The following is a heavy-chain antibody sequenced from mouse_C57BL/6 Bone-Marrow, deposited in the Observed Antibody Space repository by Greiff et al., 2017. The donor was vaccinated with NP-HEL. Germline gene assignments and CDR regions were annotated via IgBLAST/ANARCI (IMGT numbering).Heavy chain of an antibody. CDR2: IYPRSGNT. V-gene: IGHV1-81*01. CDR3: AREDYYGSSYGFAY. Sequence: QQSGAELARPGASVKLSCKASGYTFTSYGISWVKQRTGQGLEWIGEIYPRSGNTYYNEKFKGKATLTADKSSSTAYMELRSLTSEDSAVYFCAREDYYGSSYGFAYWGQGTLVTVSA. J-gene: IGHJ3*01. CDR1: GYTFTSYG. D-gene: IGHD1-1*01.